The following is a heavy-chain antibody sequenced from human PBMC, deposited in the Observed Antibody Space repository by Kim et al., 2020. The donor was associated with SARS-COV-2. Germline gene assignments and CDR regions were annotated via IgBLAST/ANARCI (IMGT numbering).Heavy chain of an antibody. Sequence: SDTRYSPSFQGQVTISADKSISTAYLQWSSLKASDTAMYYCARSRYFLDVWGQGTTVTVSS. D-gene: IGHD3-9*01. J-gene: IGHJ6*02. CDR3: ARSRYFLDV. V-gene: IGHV5-51*01. CDR2: SDT.